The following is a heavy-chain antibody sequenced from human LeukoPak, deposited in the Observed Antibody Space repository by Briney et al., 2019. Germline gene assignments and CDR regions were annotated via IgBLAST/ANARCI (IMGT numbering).Heavy chain of an antibody. CDR1: GGTFSSYA. CDR2: IIPIFGTA. CDR3: ARDNRGSVPYGMDV. Sequence: ASVKVSCKASGGTFSSYAISWVRQAPGQGLEWMGGIIPIFGTANYTQKFQGRVTITADESTSTAYMELSSLRSEDTAVYYCARDNRGSVPYGMDVWGQGTTVTVSS. D-gene: IGHD7-27*01. V-gene: IGHV1-69*13. J-gene: IGHJ6*02.